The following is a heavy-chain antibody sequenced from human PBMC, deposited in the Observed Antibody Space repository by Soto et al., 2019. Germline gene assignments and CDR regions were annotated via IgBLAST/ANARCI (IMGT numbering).Heavy chain of an antibody. V-gene: IGHV1-24*01. CDR2: FDPEDGET. Sequence: ASVKGSCKVSGYTLTELSMHWVRRTPGKGLEWMGGFDPEDGETIYAQKFQGRVTMTEDTSTDTAYMELSSLRSEDTAVYYCATIVATPDDYFDYWGQGTLVTVSS. CDR1: GYTLTELS. CDR3: ATIVATPDDYFDY. D-gene: IGHD5-12*01. J-gene: IGHJ4*02.